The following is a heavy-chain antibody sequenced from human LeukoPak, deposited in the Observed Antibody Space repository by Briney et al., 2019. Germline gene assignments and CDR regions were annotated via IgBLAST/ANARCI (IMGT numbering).Heavy chain of an antibody. CDR1: GYTFNSYG. CDR2: ITTYNGDT. Sequence: ASVKVSCKASGYTFNSYGISWVRQAPGQGLEWMGWITTYNGDTDYAQNLQGRVTMTTDTSTTTAYMELRSLRSDDTAVYYCARRVITLVRGYYYYYYMDVWGEGTTVTISS. V-gene: IGHV1-18*01. CDR3: ARRVITLVRGYYYYYYMDV. D-gene: IGHD3-10*01. J-gene: IGHJ6*03.